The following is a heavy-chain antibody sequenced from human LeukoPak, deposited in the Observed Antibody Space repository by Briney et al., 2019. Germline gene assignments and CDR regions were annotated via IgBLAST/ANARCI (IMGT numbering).Heavy chain of an antibody. D-gene: IGHD6-13*01. J-gene: IGHJ6*03. V-gene: IGHV1-18*01. CDR1: GYTFTSYG. CDR3: ARDPIAAAGIYYYYYMDV. Sequence: ASVKVSCKASGYTFTSYGISWVRQAPGQGLEWMGWISAYNGNTNYAQKLQGRVTMTTDTSTSTAYMELRSLRSDDTAVYYCARDPIAAAGIYYYYYMDVWGKGTTVTVSS. CDR2: ISAYNGNT.